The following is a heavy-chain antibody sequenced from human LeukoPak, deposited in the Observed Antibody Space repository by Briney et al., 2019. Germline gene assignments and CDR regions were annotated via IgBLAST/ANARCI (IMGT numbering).Heavy chain of an antibody. Sequence: ASVKVSCKASGYTFTGYYMHWVRQAPGQGLEWMGWINPNSGGTNYAQKFQGRVTMTRDTSISTAYMELSRLRSDDTAVYYCARDLGNCGGDCYYDAFDIWGQGTMVTVSS. CDR3: ARDLGNCGGDCYYDAFDI. CDR1: GYTFTGYY. J-gene: IGHJ3*02. CDR2: INPNSGGT. V-gene: IGHV1-2*02. D-gene: IGHD2-21*02.